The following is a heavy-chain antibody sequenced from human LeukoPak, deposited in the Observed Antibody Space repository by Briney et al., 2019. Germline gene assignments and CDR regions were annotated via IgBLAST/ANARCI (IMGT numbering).Heavy chain of an antibody. J-gene: IGHJ4*02. V-gene: IGHV3-48*02. CDR3: ARDRDLFGQPLINFDY. Sequence: GGSLRPSLAPLASPLITYGMKWASQPPGKGLEWVSYISSSSSTIYYADSVKGRFTISRDNAKNSLYLQMYSLRDEDTAVYYCARDRDLFGQPLINFDYWGQGTLVTVSS. CDR2: ISSSSSTI. CDR1: ASPLITYG. D-gene: IGHD3-16*01.